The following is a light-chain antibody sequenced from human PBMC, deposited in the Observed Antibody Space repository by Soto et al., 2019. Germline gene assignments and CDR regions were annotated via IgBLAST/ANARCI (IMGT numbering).Light chain of an antibody. Sequence: QSVLTQPRSVSGSPGQSVAISCTGTSSDVGGYDYVSWYQQHPGKAPNVIIFDVSKRPSGVPDRFSGSKSGNTASLTISGLQAEVEAEYYCCLYAGGPYVVVPGTKVP. V-gene: IGLV2-11*01. J-gene: IGLJ1*01. CDR1: SSDVGGYDY. CDR3: CLYAGGPYV. CDR2: DVS.